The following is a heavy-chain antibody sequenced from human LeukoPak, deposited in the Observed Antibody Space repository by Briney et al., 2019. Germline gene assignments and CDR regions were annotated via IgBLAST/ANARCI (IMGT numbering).Heavy chain of an antibody. CDR2: INPNSGGT. V-gene: IGHV1-2*06. J-gene: IGHJ4*02. CDR3: PRVLAGDYLDY. D-gene: IGHD4-17*01. CDR1: GYTFTGYY. Sequence: ASVKVSCKASGYTFTGYYMHWVRQAPGQGLEWMGRINPNSGGTNYAQKFQGRVTMTRDTSLSTAYMELSRLSSDDTAVYYCPRVLAGDYLDYWGQGTLVTVSS.